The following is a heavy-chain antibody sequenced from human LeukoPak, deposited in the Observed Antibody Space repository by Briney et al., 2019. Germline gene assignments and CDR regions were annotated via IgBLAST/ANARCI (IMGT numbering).Heavy chain of an antibody. J-gene: IGHJ4*02. V-gene: IGHV1-46*01. Sequence: ASVKVSCKASGYTFTSYYMHWVRQAPGQGLEWMGIINPSGGSTSYAQKFQGRVTMTRDTSTSTVYMELSSLRSEDTAVYYCARGYCYDSSGYPTAFDYWGQGTLVTVSS. CDR3: ARGYCYDSSGYPTAFDY. D-gene: IGHD3-22*01. CDR2: INPSGGST. CDR1: GYTFTSYY.